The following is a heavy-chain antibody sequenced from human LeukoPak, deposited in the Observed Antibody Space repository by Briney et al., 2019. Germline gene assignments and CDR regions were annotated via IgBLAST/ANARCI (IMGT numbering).Heavy chain of an antibody. CDR2: IYPGDSDT. V-gene: IGHV5-51*01. CDR1: GYSFTSYW. D-gene: IGHD5-18*01. Sequence: GESLKISCKGSGYSFTSYWIGWVRQMPGKGLEWMGIIYPGDSDTRYSPSFQGQVTISADKSISTAYLQWSSLKASDTAMYYRARPSASREYSYGLGAFDIWGQGTMVTVSS. J-gene: IGHJ3*02. CDR3: ARPSASREYSYGLGAFDI.